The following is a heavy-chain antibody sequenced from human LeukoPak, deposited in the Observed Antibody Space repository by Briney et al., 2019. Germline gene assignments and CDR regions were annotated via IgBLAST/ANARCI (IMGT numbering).Heavy chain of an antibody. D-gene: IGHD4-11*01. Sequence: GGSLRLSCVASGFTFSDYAMNWVRQAPGKGLEWVSTFKTNYNQVYYAESVRGRFTISTDNSKNTAYLQMNSLRVEDTALYYCTRSVPDYTRFDFWGQGALVTVSS. CDR2: FKTNYNQV. V-gene: IGHV3-23*05. CDR1: GFTFSDYA. J-gene: IGHJ4*02. CDR3: TRSVPDYTRFDF.